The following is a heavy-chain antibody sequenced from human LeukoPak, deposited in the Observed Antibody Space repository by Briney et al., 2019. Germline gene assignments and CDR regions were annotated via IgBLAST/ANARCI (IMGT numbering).Heavy chain of an antibody. D-gene: IGHD6-6*01. CDR2: IIPIFGTA. CDR3: ARDKIGYSSSFDAFDI. CDR1: GGTFSSYA. V-gene: IGHV1-69*13. J-gene: IGHJ3*02. Sequence: ASVKVSCKASGGTFSSYAISWVRQAPGRGLEWMGGIIPIFGTANYAQKFQGRVTITADESTSTAYMELSSLRSEDTAVYYCARDKIGYSSSFDAFDIWGQGTMVTVSS.